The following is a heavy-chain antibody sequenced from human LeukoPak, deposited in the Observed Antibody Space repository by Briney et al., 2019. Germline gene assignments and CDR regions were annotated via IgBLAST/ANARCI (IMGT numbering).Heavy chain of an antibody. CDR1: GFTVSTNC. V-gene: IGHV3-53*01. D-gene: IGHD3-22*01. Sequence: GGSLRLSCAASGFTVSTNCMIWVRQPPGKGLEWVSVIYNTGSTYNADSVKGRFTISRHNSKNTVYLQMNNLRAEDTAVYYCAKSYYYDSRYFDLWGQGTLVTVSS. CDR2: IYNTGST. CDR3: AKSYYYDSRYFDL. J-gene: IGHJ5*02.